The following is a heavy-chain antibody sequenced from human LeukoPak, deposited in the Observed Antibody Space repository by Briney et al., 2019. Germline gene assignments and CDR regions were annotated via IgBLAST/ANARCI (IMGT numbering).Heavy chain of an antibody. CDR1: GFTFSRYC. J-gene: IGHJ4*02. V-gene: IGHV3-48*02. D-gene: IGHD6-13*01. Sequence: AGSLRLSCAASGFTFSRYCRNWVRQPPGKGLEWISYISPSSTSIHYAASVKGLFTSSRDNAKNSLYLQMNRLRDEDTAVYYCARAAYNSSPDYWGQGTLVTVSS. CDR2: ISPSSTSI. CDR3: ARAAYNSSPDY.